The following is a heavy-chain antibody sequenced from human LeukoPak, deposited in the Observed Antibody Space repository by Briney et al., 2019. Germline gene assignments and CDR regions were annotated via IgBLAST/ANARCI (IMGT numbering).Heavy chain of an antibody. D-gene: IGHD2/OR15-2a*01. Sequence: PGGSLRLSCAASGFIFSSYGMSWVRQAPGKGLEWVSAVSGSGDSTNYADSVKGRFTISRDNSKNTLFLQTNSLRAEDTAVYYCAKSASGYYLFDYWGQGTLVTVSS. CDR2: VSGSGDST. J-gene: IGHJ4*02. CDR1: GFIFSSYG. CDR3: AKSASGYYLFDY. V-gene: IGHV3-23*01.